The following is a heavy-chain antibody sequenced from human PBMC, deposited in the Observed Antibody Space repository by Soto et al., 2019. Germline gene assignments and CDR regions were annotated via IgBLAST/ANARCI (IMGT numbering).Heavy chain of an antibody. Sequence: SVKVSCKASGYTFTSYYMHWVRQAPGQGLEWMGIINPSGGSTSYAQKFQGRVTMTRDTSTSTVYMELSSLRSEDTAVYYCARSGYCTNGVCRAAYYYYYYMDVWGKGTTVTVSS. D-gene: IGHD2-8*01. CDR3: ARSGYCTNGVCRAAYYYYYYMDV. CDR2: INPSGGST. CDR1: GYTFTSYY. J-gene: IGHJ6*03. V-gene: IGHV1-46*03.